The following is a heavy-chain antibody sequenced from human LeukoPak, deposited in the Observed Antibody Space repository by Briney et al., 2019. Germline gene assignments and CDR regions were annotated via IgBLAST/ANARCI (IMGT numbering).Heavy chain of an antibody. D-gene: IGHD3-10*01. CDR2: IHPNNGAT. CDR3: ARDGPAQMVDFDY. J-gene: IGHJ4*02. CDR1: GYTFTGSGWY. Sequence: ASVKVSCKASGYTFTGSGWYLYWLRQALGQGLECVGWIHPNNGATLYAQKFQGRVAMTTDTSISTAYMELSRLRPDDTAMYYCARDGPAQMVDFDYWGQGTLVTVSS. V-gene: IGHV1-2*02.